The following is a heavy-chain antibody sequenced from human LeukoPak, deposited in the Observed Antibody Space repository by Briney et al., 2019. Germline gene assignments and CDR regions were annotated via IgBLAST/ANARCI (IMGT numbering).Heavy chain of an antibody. V-gene: IGHV3-23*01. Sequence: GGSLRLSWAASGFTFSIYAMSWVRQAPGKGLEWVSAISGSGGSTYYADSVKGRFSISRDNSKNTLYLQMNSLRTEDTAVYYCAKDIYSSSWQSSGYLDYWGQGTLVTVSS. J-gene: IGHJ4*02. CDR1: GFTFSIYA. D-gene: IGHD6-13*01. CDR2: ISGSGGST. CDR3: AKDIYSSSWQSSGYLDY.